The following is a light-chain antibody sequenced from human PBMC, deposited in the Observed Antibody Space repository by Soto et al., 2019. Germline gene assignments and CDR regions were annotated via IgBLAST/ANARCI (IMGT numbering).Light chain of an antibody. CDR3: AGRDDSLSGLYV. Sequence: QSVLTQPPSASGTPGQRVTNSCSASSGSLSVDWYQHLPGTAPKLLIYSNYQRPSGVPDRFSGSKSGTSASLVISGLQSEDDADYYCAGRDDSLSGLYVFGTGTKVTVL. V-gene: IGLV1-44*01. CDR1: SGSLS. J-gene: IGLJ1*01. CDR2: SNY.